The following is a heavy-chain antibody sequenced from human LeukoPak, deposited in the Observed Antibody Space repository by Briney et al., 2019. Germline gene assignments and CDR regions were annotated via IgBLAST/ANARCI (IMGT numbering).Heavy chain of an antibody. Sequence: ASVKVSCKASGYTITSYGISWVRQAPGQGLEWMGWISAYNGNTNYAQKLQGRVTMTTDTSTSTAYMELRSLRSDDTAVYYCARVPYYLNYYYYYMDVWGKGTTVTVSS. CDR2: ISAYNGNT. D-gene: IGHD3-10*01. CDR1: GYTITSYG. CDR3: ARVPYYLNYYYYYMDV. J-gene: IGHJ6*03. V-gene: IGHV1-18*01.